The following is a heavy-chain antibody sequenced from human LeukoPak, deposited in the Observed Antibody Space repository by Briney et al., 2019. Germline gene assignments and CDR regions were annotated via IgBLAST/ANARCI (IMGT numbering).Heavy chain of an antibody. Sequence: PSETQSLTCTVSGGSISSYYWSWVRQPPGKGLEWIGYISYSGNTNYNPSLKSRVTISIDTSKNQFSLKLNSVTAADTAVYYCARHFGSGFDRWFDPWGQGSLVIVSS. CDR2: ISYSGNT. CDR1: GGSISSYY. J-gene: IGHJ5*02. CDR3: ARHFGSGFDRWFDP. D-gene: IGHD5-12*01. V-gene: IGHV4-59*08.